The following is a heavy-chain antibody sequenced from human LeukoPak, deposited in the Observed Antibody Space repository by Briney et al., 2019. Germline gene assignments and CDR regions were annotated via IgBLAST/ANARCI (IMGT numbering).Heavy chain of an antibody. J-gene: IGHJ5*02. V-gene: IGHV4-38-2*02. Sequence: PSETLSLTCTVSGYSISSGYYWGWIRQPPGKGLEWIGSIYHSGSTYYNPSLKSRVTISVDTSKNQFSLKLSSVTAADTAVYYCARVGMGYYYDSSGYHWFDPWGQGTLVTVSS. CDR1: GYSISSGYY. CDR3: ARVGMGYYYDSSGYHWFDP. D-gene: IGHD3-22*01. CDR2: IYHSGST.